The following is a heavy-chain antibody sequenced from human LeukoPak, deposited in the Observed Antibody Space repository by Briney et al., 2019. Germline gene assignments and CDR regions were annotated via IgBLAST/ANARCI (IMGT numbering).Heavy chain of an antibody. J-gene: IGHJ4*02. D-gene: IGHD5-12*01. Sequence: SAKVSCKASGGTFSSYAISWVRQAPGQGLEWMGRIIPILGIANYAQKFQGRVTITADKSTSTAYMELSSLRSEDTAVYYCARGPLAVATWFDYWGQGTLVTVSS. CDR1: GGTFSSYA. CDR2: IIPILGIA. CDR3: ARGPLAVATWFDY. V-gene: IGHV1-69*04.